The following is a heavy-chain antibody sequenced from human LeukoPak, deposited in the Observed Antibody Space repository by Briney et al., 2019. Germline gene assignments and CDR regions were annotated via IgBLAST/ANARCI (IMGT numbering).Heavy chain of an antibody. CDR3: ARPVDYGTLD. D-gene: IGHD4-17*01. CDR1: GYVFTRYW. J-gene: IGHJ4*02. Sequence: GESLQISCKGSGYVFTRYWIGWVRQVPGKGLEWMGIIYPGDADTRYSASLQGQVTISADKSISTAYLPWSSLKASDTAMYSCARPVDYGTLDWGQGTLVTVSS. V-gene: IGHV5-51*01. CDR2: IYPGDADT.